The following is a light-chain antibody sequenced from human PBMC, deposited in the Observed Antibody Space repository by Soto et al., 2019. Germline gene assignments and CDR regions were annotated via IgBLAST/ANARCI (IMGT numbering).Light chain of an antibody. V-gene: IGKV1-39*01. J-gene: IGKJ5*01. CDR3: QQYNNWPIT. Sequence: DIQMTQSPSSLSASVGDRVTITCRASQSISSYLNWYQQKPGKAPKLLIYAASTLQSGVPSRFSGSGSGTEFTLTISSLQSEDFAVYYCQQYNNWPITFGQGTRLEI. CDR1: QSISSY. CDR2: AAS.